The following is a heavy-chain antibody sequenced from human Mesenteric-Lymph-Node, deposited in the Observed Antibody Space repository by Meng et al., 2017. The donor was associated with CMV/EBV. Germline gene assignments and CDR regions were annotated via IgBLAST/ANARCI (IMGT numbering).Heavy chain of an antibody. D-gene: IGHD6-19*01. J-gene: IGHJ4*02. CDR2: ISYDGSNK. Sequence: GESLKISCAASGFTFSSYAMHWVRQAPGKGLEWVAVISYDGSNKYYADSVKGRFTISRDSAKNSLFLQMNSLRAEDTALDYCASAPSYSSGFLDHDYWGQGTLVTVSS. CDR3: ASAPSYSSGFLDHDY. V-gene: IGHV3-30-3*01. CDR1: GFTFSSYA.